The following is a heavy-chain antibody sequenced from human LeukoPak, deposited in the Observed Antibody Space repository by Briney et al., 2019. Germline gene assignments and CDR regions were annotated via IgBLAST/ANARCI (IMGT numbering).Heavy chain of an antibody. V-gene: IGHV3-33*01. D-gene: IGHD4-23*01. CDR1: GFTFSSYG. CDR3: ARENGGNSRAFDI. Sequence: GGSLRLSCAASGFTFSSYGMHWVRQAPGKGLEWVAVIWYDGSNKYYADSVKGRFTISRDNSKNTLYLQMNSLRAEDTAVYYCARENGGNSRAFDIWGQGTMVTVSS. J-gene: IGHJ3*02. CDR2: IWYDGSNK.